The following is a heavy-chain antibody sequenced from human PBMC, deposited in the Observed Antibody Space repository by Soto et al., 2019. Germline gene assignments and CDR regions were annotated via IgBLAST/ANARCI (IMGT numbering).Heavy chain of an antibody. CDR2: IRSKAYGGTT. Sequence: GSLRLSCTASGFTFGDCAMSWLRQAPGKGLEWVGFIRSKAYGGTTEYAASVKGRFTISRDDSKSIAYLQMNSLKSEDTAVYYCSTDNNPPFDSWGQGTLVSVSS. D-gene: IGHD2-15*01. CDR1: GFTFGDCA. V-gene: IGHV3-49*03. CDR3: STDNNPPFDS. J-gene: IGHJ4*02.